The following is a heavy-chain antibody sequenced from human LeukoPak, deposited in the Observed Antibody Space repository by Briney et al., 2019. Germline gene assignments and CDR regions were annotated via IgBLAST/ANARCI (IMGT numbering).Heavy chain of an antibody. CDR2: IRSKEYSYAT. J-gene: IGHJ6*02. CDR1: EFIFSASP. D-gene: IGHD3-16*02. CDR3: ARRIGDSYFYGMDL. Sequence: GSLRLSCAASEFIFSASPIHWVRQAPGKGLEWVGRIRSKEYSYATACAESLRGRCTVSRDDSENTAYLQMSSLKTEDTAVYYCARRIGDSYFYGMDLWGQGTPVTASS. V-gene: IGHV3-73*01.